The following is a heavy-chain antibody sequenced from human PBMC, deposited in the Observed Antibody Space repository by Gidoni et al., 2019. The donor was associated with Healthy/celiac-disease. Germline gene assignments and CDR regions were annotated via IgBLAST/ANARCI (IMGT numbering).Heavy chain of an antibody. V-gene: IGHV3-48*03. CDR3: ARGLRFLEWSAYNWFDP. J-gene: IGHJ5*02. CDR2: ISSSGSTR. D-gene: IGHD3-3*01. CDR1: GFTFSSYE. Sequence: EVQLVESVGCLVQPGGSLRLSCAASGFTFSSYEMNWVRQAPGKGLEWVSYISSSGSTRYYADSVKGRFTISRDNAKNSLYLQMNSLRAEDTAVYYCARGLRFLEWSAYNWFDPWGQGTLVTVSS.